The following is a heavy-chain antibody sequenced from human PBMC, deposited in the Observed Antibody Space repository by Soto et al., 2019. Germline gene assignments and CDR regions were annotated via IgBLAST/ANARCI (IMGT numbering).Heavy chain of an antibody. CDR3: ARETIAAAGTSWFVP. CDR1: GFTFSSYG. Sequence: QVQLVESGGGVVQPGRSLRLSCAASGFTFSSYGMHWVRQAPGKGLEWVAVIWYDGSNKYYADSVKGRFTISRDNSKNTLYLQMNSLRAEDTAVYYGARETIAAAGTSWFVPWGQGTLVTVSS. V-gene: IGHV3-33*01. J-gene: IGHJ5*02. CDR2: IWYDGSNK. D-gene: IGHD6-13*01.